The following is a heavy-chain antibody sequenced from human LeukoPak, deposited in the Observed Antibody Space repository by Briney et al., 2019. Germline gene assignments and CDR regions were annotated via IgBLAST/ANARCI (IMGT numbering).Heavy chain of an antibody. CDR3: AKDEGIMITFGGVIVIPDYFDY. Sequence: GGSLRLSCAASGFTFSKSALSWVRQAPGKGLEWVSAISGSGGSTYYADSVKGRFTISRDNSKNTLYLQMNSLRAEDTAVYYCAKDEGIMITFGGVIVIPDYFDYWGQGTLVTVSS. J-gene: IGHJ4*02. CDR2: ISGSGGST. D-gene: IGHD3-16*02. CDR1: GFTFSKSA. V-gene: IGHV3-23*01.